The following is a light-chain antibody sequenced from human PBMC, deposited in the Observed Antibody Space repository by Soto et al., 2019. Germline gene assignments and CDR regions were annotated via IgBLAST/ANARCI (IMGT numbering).Light chain of an antibody. CDR1: RGQSSYA. J-gene: IGLJ2*01. CDR2: VDSDGSQ. Sequence: QPVLTQSPSASASLGASVRLTCTLSRGQSSYAIAWHQQQPEKGPRYLMRVDSDGSQNKGDGIPDRFSGSTSGAEHYLTISSLQSEDEADYYCQTWVAGTGVLFGGGTKLTVL. CDR3: QTWVAGTGVL. V-gene: IGLV4-69*01.